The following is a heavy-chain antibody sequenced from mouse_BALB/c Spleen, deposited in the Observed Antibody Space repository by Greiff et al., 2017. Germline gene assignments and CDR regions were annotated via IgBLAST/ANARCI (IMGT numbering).Heavy chain of an antibody. J-gene: IGHJ4*01. V-gene: IGHV5-12-2*01. Sequence: EVKLVESGGGLVQPGGSLKLSCAASGFTFSSYTMSWVRQTPEKRLEWVAYISNGGGSTYYPDTVKGRFTISRDNAKNTLYLQMSSLKSEDTAMYYCARQEYGNPMDYWGQGTSVTVSS. D-gene: IGHD2-10*02. CDR1: GFTFSSYT. CDR2: ISNGGGST. CDR3: ARQEYGNPMDY.